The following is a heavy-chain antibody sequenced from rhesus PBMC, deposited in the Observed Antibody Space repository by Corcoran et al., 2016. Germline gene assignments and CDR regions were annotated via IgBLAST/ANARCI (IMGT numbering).Heavy chain of an antibody. CDR2: INPSNGNT. Sequence: QVQLEQSGAEVKKPGASVKLSCKASGYTFTSYYMNWVRQVPGQVLEGKGWINPSNGNTGYAQKFQGRVTMTRDTSTNTAYMELSSLRSEDTAVYYCTRAYGSRTFDYWGQGVLVTVSS. J-gene: IGHJ4*01. D-gene: IGHD4-29*01. CDR3: TRAYGSRTFDY. CDR1: GYTFTSYY. V-gene: IGHV1S9*01.